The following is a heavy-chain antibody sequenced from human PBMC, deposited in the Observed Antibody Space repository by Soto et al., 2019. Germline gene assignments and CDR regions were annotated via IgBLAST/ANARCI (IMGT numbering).Heavy chain of an antibody. CDR2: IYWDDDK. CDR1: GFSLGTYGVG. D-gene: IGHD1-26*01. J-gene: IGHJ2*01. Sequence: QITLNESGPTLVKPTQTLTLTCTFSGFSLGTYGVGVGWIRQPPGKALEWLALIYWDDDKRYSPSLKSRLTITKDTSKRQVFLTLTNMDPVDTATYYCAHRGGGIVDWYFDIWGRGTPVIVSS. V-gene: IGHV2-5*02. CDR3: AHRGGGIVDWYFDI.